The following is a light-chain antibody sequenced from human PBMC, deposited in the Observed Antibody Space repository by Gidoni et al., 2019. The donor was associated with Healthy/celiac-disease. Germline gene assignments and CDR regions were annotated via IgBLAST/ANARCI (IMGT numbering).Light chain of an antibody. J-gene: IGKJ4*01. CDR1: QSVSSN. CDR3: QQYNNWPLT. Sequence: PGERATLSCRASQSVSSNLAWYQQKPGQAPRLLIYGASTRATGIPARFSGSGSGTEFTLTISSLQSEDFAVYYCQQYNNWPLTFGGXTKVEIK. CDR2: GAS. V-gene: IGKV3-15*01.